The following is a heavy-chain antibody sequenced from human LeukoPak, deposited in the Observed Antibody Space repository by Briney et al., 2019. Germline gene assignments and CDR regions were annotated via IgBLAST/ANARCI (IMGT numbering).Heavy chain of an antibody. V-gene: IGHV4-4*07. Sequence: SETLSLTCTVSGGSISSYYWSRIRQPAGKGLEWIGRIYTSGSTNYNPSLKSRVTMSVDTSKNQFSLKLSSVTAADTAVYYCARDLSDTAMVGAVFDYWGQGTLVTVSS. CDR3: ARDLSDTAMVGAVFDY. CDR1: GGSISSYY. D-gene: IGHD5-18*01. J-gene: IGHJ4*02. CDR2: IYTSGST.